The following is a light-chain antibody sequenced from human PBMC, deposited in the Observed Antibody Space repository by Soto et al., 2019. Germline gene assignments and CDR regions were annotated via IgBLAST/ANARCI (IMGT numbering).Light chain of an antibody. J-gene: IGLJ3*02. CDR2: RNN. CDR1: RSNIGAGFD. CDR3: QSYDSSLIGSWV. V-gene: IGLV1-40*01. Sequence: QSVLTQPPSVSGAPGQRVTISCTGSRSNIGAGFDVNWYQQLPGTAPKLLIYRNNNRPSGVPDRFSGSRSGASASLAITGLQAEDEADYYCQSYDSSLIGSWVFGGGTKLTVI.